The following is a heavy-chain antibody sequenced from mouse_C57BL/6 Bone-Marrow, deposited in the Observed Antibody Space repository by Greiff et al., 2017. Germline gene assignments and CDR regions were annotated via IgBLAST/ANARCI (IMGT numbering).Heavy chain of an antibody. V-gene: IGHV14-1*01. J-gene: IGHJ2*01. D-gene: IGHD2-4*01. CDR3: ARRDDYGGGYFDY. CDR2: IDPEDGDT. CDR1: GFNIKDYY. Sequence: EVQLQQSGAELVRPGASVKLSCTASGFNIKDYYMHWVKQRPEQGLEWIGRIDPEDGDTEYAPKFQGKATMTADTSSNTAYLQLSSLTSEDTAVYFCARRDDYGGGYFDYWGQGTTLTVSS.